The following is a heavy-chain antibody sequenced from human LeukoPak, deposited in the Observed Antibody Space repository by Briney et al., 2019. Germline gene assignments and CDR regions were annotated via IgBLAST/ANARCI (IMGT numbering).Heavy chain of an antibody. Sequence: SETLSLTCTVSGGSISSYYWSWIRQPPGKGLEWIGYIYYSGSTNYNPSLKSRVTISVDTSKNQFSLKLSSVTAADTAVYYCARITYYYGSGSYWFDYWGQGTLVTVSS. CDR2: IYYSGST. D-gene: IGHD3-10*01. CDR1: GGSISSYY. CDR3: ARITYYYGSGSYWFDY. V-gene: IGHV4-59*08. J-gene: IGHJ4*02.